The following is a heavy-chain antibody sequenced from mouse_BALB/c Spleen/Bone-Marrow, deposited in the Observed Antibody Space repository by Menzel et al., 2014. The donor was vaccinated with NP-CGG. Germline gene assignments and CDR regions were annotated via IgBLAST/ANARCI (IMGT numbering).Heavy chain of an antibody. CDR2: IYPGSGDT. CDR3: ARSRVPYFALDY. V-gene: IGHV1-77*01. J-gene: IGHJ4*01. Sequence: QVQLKESGPELVRPGASVKMSCTASGFTFTDYVINWVRQRTGQGLEWIGEIYPGSGDTCYNEKFKAKATLTADKSSNTVHMQLSSLTSEDSVVYFCARSRVPYFALDYWGQGTSVTVSS. CDR1: GFTFTDYV.